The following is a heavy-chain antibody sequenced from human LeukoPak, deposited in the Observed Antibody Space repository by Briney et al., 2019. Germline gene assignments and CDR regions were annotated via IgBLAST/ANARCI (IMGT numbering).Heavy chain of an antibody. D-gene: IGHD1-26*01. CDR1: GGSISSFY. V-gene: IGHV4-59*01. Sequence: PSETLSLTCTVSGGSISSFYWNWIRQPPGKGLEWIGYIYHSEGTNYNPSLKGRVTISADTSKNQFSLKLSSVTAADTAVYYCARGTSYSGATFLYWGQGTLVTVSS. J-gene: IGHJ4*02. CDR3: ARGTSYSGATFLY. CDR2: IYHSEGT.